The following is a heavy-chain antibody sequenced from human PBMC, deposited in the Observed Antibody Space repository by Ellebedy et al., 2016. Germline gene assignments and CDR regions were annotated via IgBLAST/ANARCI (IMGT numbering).Heavy chain of an antibody. V-gene: IGHV3-23*01. CDR2: ISDSGSST. D-gene: IGHD2-2*01. CDR1: GFTFSSCA. J-gene: IGHJ4*02. CDR3: AKDQDYSTAWYEFGS. Sequence: GESLKISCAASGFTFSSCAMSWVRQAPGKGLEWVSVISDSGSSTHYADSVKGRFTVSRDNSKNTLYLQRNSLKAEDTAVYYCAKDQDYSTAWYEFGSWGQGTLVTVSS.